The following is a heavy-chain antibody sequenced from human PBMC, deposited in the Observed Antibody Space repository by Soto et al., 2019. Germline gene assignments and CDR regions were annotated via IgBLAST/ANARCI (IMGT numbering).Heavy chain of an antibody. V-gene: IGHV1-69*01. D-gene: IGHD3-3*01. J-gene: IGHJ6*02. CDR2: VIPSFGTA. CDR3: ARDGIGDYALWSGPYGLGV. Sequence: QVQLVQSGAEVKKPGSSVKVSCKASGGTFSSYAISWVRQAPGQGLEWMGGVIPSFGTANYAENFQGRVTITADESTSTAYMELSSLRSDDTAIYYCARDGIGDYALWSGPYGLGVWGQGNTVTVSS. CDR1: GGTFSSYA.